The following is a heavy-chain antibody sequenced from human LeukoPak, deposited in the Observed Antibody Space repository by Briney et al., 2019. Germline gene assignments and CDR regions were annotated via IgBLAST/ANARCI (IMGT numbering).Heavy chain of an antibody. CDR3: ARDMGDYYFDY. CDR1: GGSIKNYY. V-gene: IGHV4-4*07. Sequence: SETLSLTCTVSGGSIKNYYWSWIRQPAGKGLEWIGRIYSSGSPNYNPSLKSRVVVSLDTSKKQLSLRLSSVTAADTAVYYCARDMGDYYFDYWGQGTLVTVSS. J-gene: IGHJ4*02. D-gene: IGHD2-21*02. CDR2: IYSSGSP.